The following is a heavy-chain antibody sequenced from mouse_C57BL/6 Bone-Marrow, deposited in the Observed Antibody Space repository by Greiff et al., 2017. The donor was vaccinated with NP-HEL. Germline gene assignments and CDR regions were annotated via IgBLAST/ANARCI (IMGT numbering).Heavy chain of an antibody. D-gene: IGHD1-1*01. J-gene: IGHJ3*01. CDR3: ARTLYYYGSSPFAY. Sequence: EVQLQQSGPELVKPGASVKMSCKASGYTFTDYNMHWVKQSHGKSLEWIGYINPNNGGTSYKQKFKGKATLTVNKSSSTAYMELRSLTSEDSAVYYCARTLYYYGSSPFAYWGQGTLVTVSA. CDR2: INPNNGGT. V-gene: IGHV1-22*01. CDR1: GYTFTDYN.